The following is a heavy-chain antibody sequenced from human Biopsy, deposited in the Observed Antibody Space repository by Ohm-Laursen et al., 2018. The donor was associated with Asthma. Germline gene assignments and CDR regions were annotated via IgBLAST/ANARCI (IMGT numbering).Heavy chain of an antibody. D-gene: IGHD2-2*01. Sequence: GASVKVSCKSLAGTFNTYVIGWARQAPGQGREWMGGINSVFGTTTYPQKFQDRVTITADDSTSTVYMELSSLRSEDTAVYYCARKAGSCISRTCYSLDFWGQGTLVTVSS. J-gene: IGHJ4*02. CDR2: INSVFGTT. CDR1: AGTFNTYV. CDR3: ARKAGSCISRTCYSLDF. V-gene: IGHV1-69*13.